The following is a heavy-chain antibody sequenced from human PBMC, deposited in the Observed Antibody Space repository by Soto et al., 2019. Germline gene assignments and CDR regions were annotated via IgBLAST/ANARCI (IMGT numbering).Heavy chain of an antibody. CDR3: ARDGGRHSGGIDY. Sequence: QVQLVQSGAEVKNPGSSVKVSCKASGGTFSSYSINWVRQAPGQGLEWMGEIIPIFGTANYAQKFQGRVTITADESTSTAYMELSGLRSEDTAVYYCARDGGRHSGGIDYWGQGTLVTVSS. V-gene: IGHV1-69*01. CDR2: IIPIFGTA. CDR1: GGTFSSYS. J-gene: IGHJ4*02. D-gene: IGHD1-26*01.